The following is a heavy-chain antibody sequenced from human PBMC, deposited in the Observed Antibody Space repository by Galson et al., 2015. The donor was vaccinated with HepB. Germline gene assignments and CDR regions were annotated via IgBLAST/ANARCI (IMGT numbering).Heavy chain of an antibody. D-gene: IGHD2/OR15-2a*01. V-gene: IGHV3-48*01. Sequence: SLRLSCAASGFTFSSYSMNWVRQAPGKGLEWVSYISGSSSTIYYADSVRGRFTISRDNARNSLYLQMSSLRAEDTAVYYCARGPSSAISPSAFDIWGRGTMVTVSS. CDR3: ARGPSSAISPSAFDI. CDR2: ISGSSSTI. CDR1: GFTFSSYS. J-gene: IGHJ3*02.